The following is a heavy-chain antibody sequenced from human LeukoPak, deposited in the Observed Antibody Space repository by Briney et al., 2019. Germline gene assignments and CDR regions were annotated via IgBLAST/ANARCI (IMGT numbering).Heavy chain of an antibody. J-gene: IGHJ3*02. CDR1: GGTFSSYA. D-gene: IGHD2-15*01. Sequence: SVKVPCKASGGTFSSYAISWVRQAPGQGLEWMGRIIPIFGIANYAQKFQGRVTITADKSTSTAYMELSSLRSEDTAVYYCASNVVSAFDIWGQGTMVTVSS. CDR3: ASNVVSAFDI. CDR2: IIPIFGIA. V-gene: IGHV1-69*04.